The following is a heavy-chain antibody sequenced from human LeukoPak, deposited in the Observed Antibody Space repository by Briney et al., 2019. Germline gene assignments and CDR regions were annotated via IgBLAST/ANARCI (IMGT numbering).Heavy chain of an antibody. V-gene: IGHV1-46*01. Sequence: GASVKVSCKASGYTFTSYYMHWVRQAPGQGLEWMGIINPSGGSTSYAQKFQGRVTMTRDMSTSTVYMELSSLRSGDTAEYYCARARRDGFLFDYWGQGTLVTVSS. J-gene: IGHJ4*02. CDR2: INPSGGST. CDR1: GYTFTSYY. D-gene: IGHD5-24*01. CDR3: ARARRDGFLFDY.